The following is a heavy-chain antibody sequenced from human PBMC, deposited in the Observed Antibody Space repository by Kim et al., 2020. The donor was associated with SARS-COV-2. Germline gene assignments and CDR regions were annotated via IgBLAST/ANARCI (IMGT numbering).Heavy chain of an antibody. J-gene: IGHJ4*02. V-gene: IGHV3-48*02. Sequence: ADSVKGRFTISRDNAKNSLYLQMNSLRDEDTAVYYCAGGPPLTGEGFFDYWGQGTLVTVSS. D-gene: IGHD7-27*01. CDR3: AGGPPLTGEGFFDY.